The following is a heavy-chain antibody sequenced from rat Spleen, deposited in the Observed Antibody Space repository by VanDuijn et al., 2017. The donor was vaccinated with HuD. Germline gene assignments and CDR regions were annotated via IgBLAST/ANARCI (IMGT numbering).Heavy chain of an antibody. CDR1: GFSLTSNG. J-gene: IGHJ1*01. CDR3: TRGAFSDGGYSPYWYFDF. D-gene: IGHD1-11*01. Sequence: QVQLKESGPGLVQPSQTLSLTCTVSGFSLTSNGVSWVRQPPGKGLEWIAAISSGGSTYYNSALKSRLSISRDTSKSQVFLKMNSLQTEDTAIYFCTRGAFSDGGYSPYWYFDFWGPGTMVTVSS. CDR2: ISSGGST. V-gene: IGHV2S8*01.